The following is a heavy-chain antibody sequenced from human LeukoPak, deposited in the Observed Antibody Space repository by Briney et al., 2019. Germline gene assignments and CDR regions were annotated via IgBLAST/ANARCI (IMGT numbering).Heavy chain of an antibody. D-gene: IGHD3-10*01. V-gene: IGHV3-23*01. CDR1: GFTFSSYA. Sequence: GGSLRLSCAASGFTFSSYAMSWVRQAPGKGLEWVSVTSGSGRITSHAESVKGRFTISRDNSKNAVFLQMNSLRAEDTAVYYCASTYYYGSGSHEDDAFDIWGQGTMVTVSS. J-gene: IGHJ3*02. CDR3: ASTYYYGSGSHEDDAFDI. CDR2: TSGSGRIT.